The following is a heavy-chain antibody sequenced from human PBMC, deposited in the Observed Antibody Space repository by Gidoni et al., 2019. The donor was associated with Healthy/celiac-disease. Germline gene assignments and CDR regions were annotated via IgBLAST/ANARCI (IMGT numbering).Heavy chain of an antibody. CDR2: ISSSSSYI. CDR3: ARVSGCSSTSCYHDAFDI. V-gene: IGHV3-21*01. Sequence: EVQLVESGGGLVKPGGSLRLSCAASGFTFSSYSMNWVRQAPGKGLEWVSSISSSSSYIYYADSVKGRFTISRDNAKNSLYLQMNSLRAEDTAVYYCARVSGCSSTSCYHDAFDIWGQGTMVTVSS. D-gene: IGHD2-2*01. J-gene: IGHJ3*02. CDR1: GFTFSSYS.